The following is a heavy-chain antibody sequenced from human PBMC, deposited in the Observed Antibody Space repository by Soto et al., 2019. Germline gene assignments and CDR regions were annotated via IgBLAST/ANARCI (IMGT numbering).Heavy chain of an antibody. CDR1: GGTFTTSA. Sequence: QVQLEQSGAEVKKPGSSVKVSCKASGGTFTTSAISWVRQAPGQGLEWMGGIMPIFRTPDYAQKFQGRVTITADESTSTAYMELSGLKSDDTAVYYCARDNDRLQLGGNYYYMLDVWGQGTTVTVSS. CDR2: IMPIFRTP. V-gene: IGHV1-69*12. J-gene: IGHJ6*02. D-gene: IGHD5-12*01. CDR3: ARDNDRLQLGGNYYYMLDV.